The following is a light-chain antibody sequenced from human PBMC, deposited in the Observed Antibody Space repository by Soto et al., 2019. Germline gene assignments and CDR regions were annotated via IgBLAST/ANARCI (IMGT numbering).Light chain of an antibody. V-gene: IGLV3-21*02. Sequence: SYVVTQPPSVSVAPGQTARITCGGNNIGGKSVHWYQQQPGQAPVLVVYDDSDRPSGIPERFSGSNSGNTATLSISRVEAGDEADYYCQVWDSSADHVVFGGGTQLTVL. CDR3: QVWDSSADHVV. CDR1: NIGGKS. CDR2: DDS. J-gene: IGLJ2*01.